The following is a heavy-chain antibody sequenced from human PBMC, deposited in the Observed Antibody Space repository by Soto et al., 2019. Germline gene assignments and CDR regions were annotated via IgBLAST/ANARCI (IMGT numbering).Heavy chain of an antibody. J-gene: IGHJ4*02. Sequence: EASVKVSCKASGGTFSSYAISWVRQAPGQGLEWMGGIIPTFGTANYAQKFQGRVTITADESTSTAYMELSSLRSEDTAVYYCARAPAYSGSYYNADFDYWGQGTLVTVSS. CDR3: ARAPAYSGSYYNADFDY. D-gene: IGHD1-26*01. CDR1: GGTFSSYA. CDR2: IIPTFGTA. V-gene: IGHV1-69*13.